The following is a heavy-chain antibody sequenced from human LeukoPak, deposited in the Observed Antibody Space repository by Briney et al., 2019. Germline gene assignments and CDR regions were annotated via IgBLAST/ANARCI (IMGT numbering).Heavy chain of an antibody. CDR2: ISYDGSNK. D-gene: IGHD3-22*01. V-gene: IGHV3-30*18. Sequence: PGGSLRLSCAASGFTFSSYGMHWVRQAPGKGLEWVAVISYDGSNKYYADSVKGRFTISRDNSKNTLYLQMNSLRAEDTAVYYCAKARGYYDSSGYYFRYYNYYGMDVWGQGTTVTVSS. J-gene: IGHJ6*02. CDR1: GFTFSSYG. CDR3: AKARGYYDSSGYYFRYYNYYGMDV.